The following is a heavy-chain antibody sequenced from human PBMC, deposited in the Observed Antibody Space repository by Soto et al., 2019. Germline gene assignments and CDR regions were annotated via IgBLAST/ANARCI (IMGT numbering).Heavy chain of an antibody. CDR1: GFTFSSYW. V-gene: IGHV3-7*01. Sequence: PGGSLRLSCAASGFTFSSYWMSWVRQAPGKGLEWVANIKQDGSEKYYVDSVKGRFTISRDNAKNSLYLQMNSLRAEDTAVYYCARPYSSGWISYFDYWGQGTLVTAPQ. J-gene: IGHJ4*02. D-gene: IGHD6-19*01. CDR2: IKQDGSEK. CDR3: ARPYSSGWISYFDY.